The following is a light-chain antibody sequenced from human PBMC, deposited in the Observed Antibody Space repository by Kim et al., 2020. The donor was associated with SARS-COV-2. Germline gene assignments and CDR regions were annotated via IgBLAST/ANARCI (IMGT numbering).Light chain of an antibody. J-gene: IGKJ5*01. Sequence: DIQMTQSPSSLSASVGDRVTITCQASQDVSIYLNWYRQKRGKAPELLIYDASNLETGVPSRFSGSGSGTDFSFTISSLQPEDIATYYCQHYGDLTITFGQATRLEIK. CDR1: QDVSIY. CDR3: QHYGDLTIT. CDR2: DAS. V-gene: IGKV1-33*01.